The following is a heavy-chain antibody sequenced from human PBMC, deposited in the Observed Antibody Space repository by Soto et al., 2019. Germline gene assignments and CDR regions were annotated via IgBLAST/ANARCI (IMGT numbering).Heavy chain of an antibody. D-gene: IGHD3-3*01. CDR2: IKSKTDGGTT. V-gene: IGHV3-15*07. CDR1: GFTFSSYG. CDR3: TTGVTIFGGASGMDV. Sequence: GGSLRLSCAASGFTFSSYGMHWVRQAPGKGLEWVGRIKSKTDGGTTDYAAPVKGRFTISRDDSKNTLYLQMNSLKTEDTAVYYCTTGVTIFGGASGMDVWGQGTTVTVSS. J-gene: IGHJ6*02.